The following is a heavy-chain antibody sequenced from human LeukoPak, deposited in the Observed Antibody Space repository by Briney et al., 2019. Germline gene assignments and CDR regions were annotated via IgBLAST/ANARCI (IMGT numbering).Heavy chain of an antibody. D-gene: IGHD3-16*01. CDR1: GFTFGSYW. Sequence: GGSLRLSCAASGFTFGSYWMHWVRQAPGKGLVWVSHISSDGSSTTYADSVKGRFTISRDNAKNTLYLQMNSLRAEDTAVYYCARLLRLTDYWGQGTLVTVSS. J-gene: IGHJ4*02. CDR3: ARLLRLTDY. CDR2: ISSDGSST. V-gene: IGHV3-74*01.